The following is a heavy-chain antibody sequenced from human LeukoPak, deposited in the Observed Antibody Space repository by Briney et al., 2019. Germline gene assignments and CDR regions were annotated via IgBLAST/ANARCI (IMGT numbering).Heavy chain of an antibody. CDR3: AKDWGYSSSWHDY. CDR1: GFTFSSYA. V-gene: IGHV3-64*01. J-gene: IGHJ4*02. CDR2: ISSNGGST. D-gene: IGHD6-13*01. Sequence: PGGSLRLSCAASGFTFSSYAMHWVRQAPGKGLEYVSAISSNGGSTYYANSVKGRFTISRDNSKNTLYLQMNSLRAEDTAVYYCAKDWGYSSSWHDYWGQGTLVTVSS.